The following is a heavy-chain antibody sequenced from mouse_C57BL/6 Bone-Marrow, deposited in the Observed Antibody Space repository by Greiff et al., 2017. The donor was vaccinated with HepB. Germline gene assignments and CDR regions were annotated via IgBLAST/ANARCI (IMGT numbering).Heavy chain of an antibody. CDR2: ISSGGDYI. V-gene: IGHV5S21*01. D-gene: IGHD1-1*01. CDR3: TRRRYPSYLYFDV. CDR1: GFTFSSYA. Sequence: EVNVVESGEGLVKPGGSLKLSCAASGFTFSSYAMSWVRQTPEKRLEWVAYISSGGDYIYYADTVKGRFTISRDNARNTLYLQMSSLKSEDTAMYYCTRRRYPSYLYFDVWGTGTTVTVSS. J-gene: IGHJ1*03.